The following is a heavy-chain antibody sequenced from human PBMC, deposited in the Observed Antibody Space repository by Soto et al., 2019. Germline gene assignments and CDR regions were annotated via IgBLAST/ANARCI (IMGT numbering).Heavy chain of an antibody. CDR2: INTDGSST. CDR3: ARQEYSTTWYLDY. D-gene: IGHD6-13*01. V-gene: IGHV3-74*01. CDR1: GFTFSSYW. J-gene: IGHJ4*02. Sequence: GGSLRLSCAASGFTFSSYWMHWVRQAPGEGLVWVSRINTDGSSTSYADSVKGRFTISRDNSKNTLYLQMNGLRAEDTAVYYCARQEYSTTWYLDYWGQGTLVTVSS.